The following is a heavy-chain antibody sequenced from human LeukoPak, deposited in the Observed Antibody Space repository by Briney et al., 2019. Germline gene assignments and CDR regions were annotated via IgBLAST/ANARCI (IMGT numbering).Heavy chain of an antibody. CDR1: GASVSSGSYY. D-gene: IGHD2-21*02. CDR2: IYYSGST. Sequence: SETLSLTCNVSGASVSSGSYYWSWIRQPPGKGLEWIGYIYYSGSTNYNPSLKSRVTISVDTSKNQFSLKLSSVTAADTAVYYCARGPXVVVTDNWFDPWGQGTLVTVSS. V-gene: IGHV4-61*01. CDR3: ARGPXVVVTDNWFDP. J-gene: IGHJ5*02.